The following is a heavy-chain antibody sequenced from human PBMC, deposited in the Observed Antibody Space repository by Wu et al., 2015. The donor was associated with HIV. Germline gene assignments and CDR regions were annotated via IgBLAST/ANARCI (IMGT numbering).Heavy chain of an antibody. CDR1: GGTFNMYA. D-gene: IGHD3-10*01. V-gene: IGHV1-69*05. CDR2: ILPFFRRA. J-gene: IGHJ4*02. Sequence: QVQLVQSGAEVKKPGSSMKVSCKASGGTFNMYAISWVRQAPGQGLEWMGGILPFFRRANYAQKFQGRVTITTDESTNTAFMELTSLISADTAVYYCAGDYGSGSVSRNYFDFWGQGTLVTVSS. CDR3: AGDYGSGSVSRNYFDF.